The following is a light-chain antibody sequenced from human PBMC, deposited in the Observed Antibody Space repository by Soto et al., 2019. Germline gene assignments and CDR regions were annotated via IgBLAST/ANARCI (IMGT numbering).Light chain of an antibody. CDR3: SSYTSSNTLEV. Sequence: QSVLIQPASVSGSPGQSITISCTGTSRDVGGPNYVSWYQHHPHRAPKLLIYEVSYRPSGVSSRFSGSKSGNTASLTISGLQAEDDADYYCSSYTSSNTLEVFGVGTKLTVL. CDR1: SRDVGGPNY. V-gene: IGLV2-14*01. J-gene: IGLJ1*01. CDR2: EVS.